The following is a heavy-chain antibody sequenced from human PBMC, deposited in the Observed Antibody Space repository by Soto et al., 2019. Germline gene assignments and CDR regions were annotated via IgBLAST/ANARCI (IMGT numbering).Heavy chain of an antibody. CDR1: GFTFSTYA. CDR2: SSGSGST. D-gene: IGHD2-2*01. Sequence: PGGSLRLSCAASGFTFSTYAMNWVRQAPGKGLECVSVSSGSGSTFYADSVKGRFTISRDNSKNTLYLQMNSLRAEDTAVYYCAKESSCSSTNCFVDYWGQGTLVTVSS. CDR3: AKESSCSSTNCFVDY. J-gene: IGHJ4*02. V-gene: IGHV3-23*01.